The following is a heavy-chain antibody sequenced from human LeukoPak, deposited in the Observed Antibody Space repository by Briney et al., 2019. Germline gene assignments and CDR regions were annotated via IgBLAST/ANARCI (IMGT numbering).Heavy chain of an antibody. CDR3: AKHNPPGGY. V-gene: IGHV3-30-3*02. Sequence: PGGSLRLSCAASGFTFSSYAMHWVRQAPGKGLEWVAVISYDGSNKYYADSVKGRLTISRDNSKNTLYLQMHSLRAEDTAVYYCAKHNPPGGYWGQGTLVTVSS. CDR1: GFTFSSYA. CDR2: ISYDGSNK. J-gene: IGHJ4*02. D-gene: IGHD1-14*01.